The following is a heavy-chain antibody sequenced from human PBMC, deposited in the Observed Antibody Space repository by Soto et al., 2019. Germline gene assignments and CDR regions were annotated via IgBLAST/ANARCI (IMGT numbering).Heavy chain of an antibody. D-gene: IGHD3-10*01. CDR3: ATYGSGSYKPTTFDY. CDR1: GGSISTGDYY. J-gene: IGHJ4*02. CDR2: IYYSGST. V-gene: IGHV4-31*03. Sequence: QVQLQESGPGLVKPSQTLSLTCTVSGGSISTGDYYWSLIRQHPGKGLEWIGYIYYSGSTYYNPSLKSRVTISVDTSKNQFSLKLSSVTAADTAVYYCATYGSGSYKPTTFDYWGQGTLVTVSS.